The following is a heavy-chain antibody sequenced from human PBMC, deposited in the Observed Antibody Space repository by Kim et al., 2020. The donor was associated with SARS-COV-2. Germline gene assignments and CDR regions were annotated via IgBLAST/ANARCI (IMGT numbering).Heavy chain of an antibody. V-gene: IGHV3-23*01. Sequence: VTGRFTTSRDNPKNTLYLQMNSLRAEDTAVYDCAKVLWFGELLYYGGFDYWGQGTLVTVSS. CDR3: AKVLWFGELLYYGGFDY. D-gene: IGHD3-10*01. J-gene: IGHJ4*02.